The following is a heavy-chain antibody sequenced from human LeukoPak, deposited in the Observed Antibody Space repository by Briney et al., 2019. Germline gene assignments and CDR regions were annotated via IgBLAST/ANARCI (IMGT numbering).Heavy chain of an antibody. Sequence: GGSLRLSCAASGFTFSSYGMSWVRQAPGKGLEWVSAISGSGGSTYYADSVKGRFTISRDNSKNTLYLQMNSLRAEDTAVYYCAKGEWDGYSYGYWGQGTLVTVSS. J-gene: IGHJ4*02. CDR2: ISGSGGST. CDR3: AKGEWDGYSYGY. V-gene: IGHV3-23*01. D-gene: IGHD5-18*01. CDR1: GFTFSSYG.